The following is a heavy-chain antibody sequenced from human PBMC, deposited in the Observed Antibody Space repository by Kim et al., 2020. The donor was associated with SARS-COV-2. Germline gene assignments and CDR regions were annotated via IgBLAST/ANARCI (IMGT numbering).Heavy chain of an antibody. Sequence: SETLSLTCAVYGGSFSGYYWSWIRQPPGKGLEWIGEINHSGSTNYNPSLKSRVTISVDTSKNQFSLKLSSVTAADTAVYYCARDPNYYDLDSDVWGKGTTVTVSS. CDR3: ARDPNYYDLDSDV. J-gene: IGHJ6*04. D-gene: IGHD3-22*01. V-gene: IGHV4-34*01. CDR1: GGSFSGYY. CDR2: INHSGST.